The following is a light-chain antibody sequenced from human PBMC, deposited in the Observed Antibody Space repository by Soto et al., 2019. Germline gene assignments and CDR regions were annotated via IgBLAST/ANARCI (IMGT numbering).Light chain of an antibody. J-gene: IGKJ4*01. CDR3: QQYGNSPLT. CDR2: DAS. CDR1: QSVSSY. Sequence: EIVFTQSPPTLPLSPGERATLSCRASQSVSSYLAWYQQKPGQAPRLLIYDASNRATGIPARFSGSGSGTDFTLTISKLEPEDFALFYCQQYGNSPLTFGGGTKVDIK. V-gene: IGKV3-11*01.